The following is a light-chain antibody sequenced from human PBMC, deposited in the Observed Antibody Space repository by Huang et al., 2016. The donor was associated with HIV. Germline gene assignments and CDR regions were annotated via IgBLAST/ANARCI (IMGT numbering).Light chain of an antibody. J-gene: IGKJ3*01. CDR2: GVS. CDR3: QQYNNWPFT. CDR1: QSISSK. Sequence: ERVMTQSPVTLSVSPGERATFSCRASQSISSKLAWYQQKPGQAPRLLIYGVSTRATGSPARFSGSGSGTEFTLTISSLQSEDFAVYYCQQYNNWPFTFGPGTRVDIK. V-gene: IGKV3-15*01.